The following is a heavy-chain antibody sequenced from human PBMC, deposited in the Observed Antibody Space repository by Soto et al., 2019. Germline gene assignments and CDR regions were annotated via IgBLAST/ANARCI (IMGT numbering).Heavy chain of an antibody. Sequence: GGSLRLSCSASGFTFSSYAMHWVRQAPGKGLEYVSAISSNGGSTYYADSVKGRFTISRDNSKNTLYLQMSSLRAEDTAVYYCVKDRYCSSTSCQAHKLFDPWGQGTLVTVSS. J-gene: IGHJ5*02. CDR3: VKDRYCSSTSCQAHKLFDP. D-gene: IGHD2-2*01. CDR1: GFTFSSYA. V-gene: IGHV3-64D*08. CDR2: ISSNGGST.